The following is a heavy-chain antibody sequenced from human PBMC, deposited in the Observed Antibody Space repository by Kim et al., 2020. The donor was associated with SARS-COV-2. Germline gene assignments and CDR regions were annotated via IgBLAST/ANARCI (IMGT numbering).Heavy chain of an antibody. Sequence: GGSLRLSCAASGFTFSSYWMHWVRQAPGKGLVWVSRINSDGSSTSYADSVKGRFTISRDNAKNTLYLQMNSLRAEDTAVYYCARDWVAYESHNWFDPWGQGTLVTVSS. V-gene: IGHV3-74*01. J-gene: IGHJ5*02. CDR1: GFTFSSYW. CDR3: ARDWVAYESHNWFDP. CDR2: INSDGSST. D-gene: IGHD3-3*01.